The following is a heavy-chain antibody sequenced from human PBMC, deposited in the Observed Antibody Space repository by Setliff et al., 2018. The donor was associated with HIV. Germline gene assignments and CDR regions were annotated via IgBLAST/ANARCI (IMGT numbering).Heavy chain of an antibody. CDR3: ARSVIGYYYYGMDV. J-gene: IGHJ6*02. V-gene: IGHV3-21*01. Sequence: PGGSLRLSCAASGFTLSTYTMNWVRQAPGKGLEWISSISSNIIYIYYADSVRGRFTISRDNSKNTLYLQMNSLRAEDTAVYYCARSVIGYYYYGMDVWGQGTLVTVSS. CDR2: ISSNIIYI. CDR1: GFTLSTYT. D-gene: IGHD3-10*01.